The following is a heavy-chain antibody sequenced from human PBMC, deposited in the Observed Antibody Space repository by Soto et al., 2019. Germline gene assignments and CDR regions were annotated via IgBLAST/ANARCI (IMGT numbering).Heavy chain of an antibody. CDR1: GFTFSSYA. CDR3: ARDGVYSSSSGAFDI. J-gene: IGHJ3*02. Sequence: GGSLRLSCAASGFTFSSYAMHWVRQAPGKGLEWVAVISYDGSNKYYADSVTVRFTISRDNSKNTLYLQMNSLRAEDTAVYYCARDGVYSSSSGAFDIWGQGTMVTVSS. D-gene: IGHD6-6*01. V-gene: IGHV3-30*04. CDR2: ISYDGSNK.